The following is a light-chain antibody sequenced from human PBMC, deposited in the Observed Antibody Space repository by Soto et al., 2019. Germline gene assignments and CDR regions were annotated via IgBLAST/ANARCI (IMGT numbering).Light chain of an antibody. CDR2: EVS. V-gene: IGLV2-14*01. CDR1: SSDVGGYNY. J-gene: IGLJ1*01. Sequence: QSALTHPASVSWSPGQSITISCTGTSSDVGGYNYVSWYQQHPGKAPKLLIYEVSNRPSGVSNRFSASKSGNTASLSISGLQAEDEADYYCTSYTSSSTFYVFGTGTKVTVL. CDR3: TSYTSSSTFYV.